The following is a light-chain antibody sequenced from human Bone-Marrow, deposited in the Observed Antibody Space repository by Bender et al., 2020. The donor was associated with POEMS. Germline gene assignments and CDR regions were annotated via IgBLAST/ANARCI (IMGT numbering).Light chain of an antibody. V-gene: IGLV3-21*02. CDR1: NIRGKF. CDR2: RDS. J-gene: IGLJ1*01. CDR3: QLWDDSGDAYV. Sequence: SYELTQSLSESVVLGQTATITCGGDNIRGKFVQWYQQRPGQAPVLVVYRDSNRPSGIPERFSGSNSGDTATLTISRVEAGDEGDYYCQLWDDSGDAYVFGTGTTVTVL.